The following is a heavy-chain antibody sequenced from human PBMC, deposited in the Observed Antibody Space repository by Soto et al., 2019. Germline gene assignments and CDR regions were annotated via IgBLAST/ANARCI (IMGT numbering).Heavy chain of an antibody. D-gene: IGHD2-15*01. CDR2: IYYSGRT. V-gene: IGHV4-30-4*01. Sequence: QVQLQESGPGLVKPSQTLSLTCTVSGDSISSGDYYWSWIRQPPGKGLEWIGYIYYSGRTYDNPSLEGRVTMSVDTANNQFSLKLSSVTAADTAVYYCARGRVRWYDITWGQGTMVTVSS. CDR3: ARGRVRWYDIT. CDR1: GDSISSGDYY. J-gene: IGHJ3*01.